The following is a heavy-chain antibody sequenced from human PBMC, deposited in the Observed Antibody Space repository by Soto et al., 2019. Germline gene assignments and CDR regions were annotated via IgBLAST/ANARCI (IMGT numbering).Heavy chain of an antibody. J-gene: IGHJ5*02. CDR2: INAGNSDT. CDR3: ASDFSMVVVPPGS. Sequence: QVQLVQSGAEEKKPGASVKVSCKASGYTFTSYAMHWVRQAPGQRLEWMGWINAGNSDTKYSQKFQGRVTITSDTPGGTAYGDLTTRMSEDPAVDSGASDFSMVVVPPGSWGQGPLFTSSS. CDR1: GYTFTSYA. D-gene: IGHD2-15*01. V-gene: IGHV1-3*05.